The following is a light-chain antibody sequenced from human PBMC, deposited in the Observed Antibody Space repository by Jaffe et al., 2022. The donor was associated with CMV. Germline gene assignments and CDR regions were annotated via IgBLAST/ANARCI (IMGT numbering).Light chain of an antibody. CDR3: LQHNSYPRT. CDR2: EAS. J-gene: IGKJ1*01. Sequence: DIQMTQSPSSLSASVGDRVTLTCRASQGIRNDVGWFQQKPGKAPKRLIYEASGLQSGVPSRFSGGGSGTEFTLTISSLQPEDFATYYCLQHNSYPRTFGQGTKVEIK. CDR1: QGIRND. V-gene: IGKV1-17*01.